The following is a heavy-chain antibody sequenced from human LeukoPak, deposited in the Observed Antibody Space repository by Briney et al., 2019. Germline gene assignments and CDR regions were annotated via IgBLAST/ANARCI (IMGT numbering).Heavy chain of an antibody. D-gene: IGHD4-23*01. CDR2: IYSGGST. CDR3: AATVVTEEGFDY. CDR1: GFTVSSNY. Sequence: PGGSLRLSCAASGFTVSSNYMSWVRQAPGKGLEWVSVIYSGGSTYYADSVKGRFTISRDNSKNTLYLQMNSLRAEDTAVYYCAATVVTEEGFDYWGQGTLVTVSS. J-gene: IGHJ4*02. V-gene: IGHV3-53*01.